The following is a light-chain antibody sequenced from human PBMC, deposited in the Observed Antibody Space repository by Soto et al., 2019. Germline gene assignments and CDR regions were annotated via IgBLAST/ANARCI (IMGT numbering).Light chain of an antibody. CDR3: SSYTSSSTLV. CDR1: SSDVGGYNY. J-gene: IGLJ2*01. CDR2: DVS. V-gene: IGLV2-14*01. Sequence: QSALTQPASVSGSPGQSITISCTGTSSDVGGYNYVSRYQRHPGKAPKLMIYDVSNRPSGVSNRFSVSKSGNTASLTISGLQAEDEADYYCSSYTSSSTLVFGGGTQLTVL.